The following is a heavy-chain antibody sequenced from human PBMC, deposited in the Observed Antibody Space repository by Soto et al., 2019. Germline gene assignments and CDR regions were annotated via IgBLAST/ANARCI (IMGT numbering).Heavy chain of an antibody. CDR2: IIPILCIA. CDR1: GGTFSSYT. Sequence: QVQLVQSGAEVKKPGSSVKVSCKASGGTFSSYTISWVRQAPGQGLEWMGRIIPILCIANYAQKFQGRVRITAYKSMSSDNIERGSLRSQDTAVYYCARCRSTVLFTISGHFDYWGQASLVTVSS. J-gene: IGHJ4*02. CDR3: ARCRSTVLFTISGHFDY. V-gene: IGHV1-69*02. D-gene: IGHD3-3*01.